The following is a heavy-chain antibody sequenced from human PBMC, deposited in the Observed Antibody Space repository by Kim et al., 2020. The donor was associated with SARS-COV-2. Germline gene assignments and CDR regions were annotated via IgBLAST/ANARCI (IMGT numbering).Heavy chain of an antibody. J-gene: IGHJ5*02. Sequence: SYTNYSPSFQGHVTISADKSISTAYLQWSSLKASDTAMYYCARLLSRTDPWGQGTLVTVSS. V-gene: IGHV5-10-1*01. CDR2: SYT. CDR3: ARLLSRTDP.